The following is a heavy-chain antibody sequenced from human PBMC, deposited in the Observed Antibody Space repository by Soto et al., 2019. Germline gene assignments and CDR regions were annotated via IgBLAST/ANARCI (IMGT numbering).Heavy chain of an antibody. CDR2: IYYSGST. CDR3: ARVPADSMIVQGDYFDY. Sequence: QVQLQESGPGLVKPSQTLSLTCTVSGGSISSGDYYWSWIRQPPGKGLEWIGYIYYSGSTYYNPSLKSRVTISVDPSKNQFSLKLSSVTAADTAVYYCARVPADSMIVQGDYFDYWGQGTLVTVSS. D-gene: IGHD3-22*01. V-gene: IGHV4-30-4*01. J-gene: IGHJ4*02. CDR1: GGSISSGDYY.